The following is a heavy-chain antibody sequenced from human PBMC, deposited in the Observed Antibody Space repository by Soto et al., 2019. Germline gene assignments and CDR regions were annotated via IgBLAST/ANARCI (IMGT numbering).Heavy chain of an antibody. CDR1: GGTLSSHS. J-gene: IGHJ4*02. Sequence: ASVKVSCKASGGTLSSHSINWVRQAPGQGLEWMGWINPTREYTAHAQKFQGRVTLTREISTATAYMELSSLTSEDTAVYFCARQVNPGYSSDWGPGTQVTVSS. D-gene: IGHD2-15*01. CDR2: INPTREYT. V-gene: IGHV1-8*02. CDR3: ARQVNPGYSSD.